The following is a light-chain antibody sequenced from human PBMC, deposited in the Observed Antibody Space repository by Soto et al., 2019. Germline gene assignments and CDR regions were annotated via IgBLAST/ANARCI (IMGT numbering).Light chain of an antibody. Sequence: DIQMTQSPSSLSASVGDRVTITCQASQDISNYLNWYQQKPGKAPKLLIYDASNLETGVPSRFSGGGSGTDFTFTIRSLQPEDIATYYCQQYDNPPITFGPGTKVDIK. CDR1: QDISNY. CDR3: QQYDNPPIT. J-gene: IGKJ3*01. CDR2: DAS. V-gene: IGKV1-33*01.